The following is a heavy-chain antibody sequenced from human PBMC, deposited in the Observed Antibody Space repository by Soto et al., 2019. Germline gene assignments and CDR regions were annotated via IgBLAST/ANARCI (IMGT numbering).Heavy chain of an antibody. J-gene: IGHJ6*03. Sequence: PSETLALTCAVSGVSFSGYYWSWIRQPPGKGLEWIGEINHRGSTNYSPSLKSRVTISVDTSKNQFSLKLSSVTAADTAVYYCGGGGGDYYYMDVWGKGTTVTVSS. CDR3: GGGGGDYYYMDV. CDR2: INHRGST. V-gene: IGHV4-34*01. CDR1: GVSFSGYY. D-gene: IGHD3-16*01.